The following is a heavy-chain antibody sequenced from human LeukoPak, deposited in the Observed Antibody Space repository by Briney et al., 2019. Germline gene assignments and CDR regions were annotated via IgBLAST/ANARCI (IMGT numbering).Heavy chain of an antibody. CDR1: GYTFTGYY. J-gene: IGHJ6*03. Sequence: ASVKVSCKASGYTFTGYYMHWVRQAPGQGLEWMGWINPNSGGTNYAQKFQGRVTMTRDTSISTAYMELSRLRSDDTAVYYCARDSQGYCSGGSCYYYYYYYMDVWGKEAMVIVSS. V-gene: IGHV1-2*02. CDR2: INPNSGGT. D-gene: IGHD2-15*01. CDR3: ARDSQGYCSGGSCYYYYYYYMDV.